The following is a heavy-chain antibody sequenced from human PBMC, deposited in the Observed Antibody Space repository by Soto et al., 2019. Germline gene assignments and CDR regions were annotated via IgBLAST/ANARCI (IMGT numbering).Heavy chain of an antibody. J-gene: IGHJ6*03. Sequence: SETLSLTCTVSGGSISSSSYYWGWIRQPPGKGLEWIGSIYYSGSTYYNPSLKSRVTISVDTSKNQFSLKLSPVTAADTAVYYCARHVEGGSSSGWSRYYYMDVWGKGTTVTVSS. CDR1: GGSISSSSYY. CDR2: IYYSGST. CDR3: ARHVEGGSSSGWSRYYYMDV. D-gene: IGHD6-6*01. V-gene: IGHV4-39*01.